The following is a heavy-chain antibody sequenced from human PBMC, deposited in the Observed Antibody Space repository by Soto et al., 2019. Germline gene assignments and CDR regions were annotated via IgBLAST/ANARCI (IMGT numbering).Heavy chain of an antibody. D-gene: IGHD5-18*01. CDR3: ARDTAKHEIQLWFGWFDP. J-gene: IGHJ5*02. CDR2: ISYDGSNK. CDR1: GFTFSSYA. V-gene: IGHV3-30-3*01. Sequence: GGSLRLSCAASGFTFSSYAMHWVRQAPGKGLEWVAVISYDGSNKYYADSVKGRFTISRDNSKNTLYLQMNSLRAEDTAVYYCARDTAKHEIQLWFGWFDPWGQGTLVTVSS.